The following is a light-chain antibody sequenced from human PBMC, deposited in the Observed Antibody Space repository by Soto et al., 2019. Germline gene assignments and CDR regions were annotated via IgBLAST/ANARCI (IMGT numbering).Light chain of an antibody. V-gene: IGLV3-21*01. CDR3: QVWDSSSDLV. Sequence: SSELTQPPSVSVAPGKTASITCEGKNIGSKNVHWYQQNAGQAPVLVISYDSDRPSGIPERFSGANSGNTATLTITRVEAGDEADYYCQVWDSSSDLVFGGGTKLTVL. CDR2: YDS. J-gene: IGLJ2*01. CDR1: NIGSKN.